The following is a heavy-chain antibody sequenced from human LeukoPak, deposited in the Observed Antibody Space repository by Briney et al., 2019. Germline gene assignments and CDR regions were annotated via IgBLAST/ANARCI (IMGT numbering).Heavy chain of an antibody. CDR1: GGSITSGSYY. CDR2: VYTSGSA. CDR3: ARLLGGY. V-gene: IGHV4-61*09. Sequence: PSETLSLTCTVSGGSITSGSYYWTWIRQPAGKGLEWIGHVYTSGSANYNPALKSRVSISVDTSKNQLSLKLSSVTAADTAVYYCARLLGGYWGQGTLVTVSS. J-gene: IGHJ4*02. D-gene: IGHD2/OR15-2a*01.